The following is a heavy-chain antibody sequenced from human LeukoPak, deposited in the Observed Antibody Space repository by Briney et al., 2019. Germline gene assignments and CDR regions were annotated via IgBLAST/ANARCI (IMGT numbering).Heavy chain of an antibody. Sequence: GGSLRLSCAASGFTFSSYDIHWVRQATGKGLEWVSAIGTAGDTYYPGSVKGRFTISRENAKNSLYLQMNSLRAGDTAVYYCARALRGSGSLPDYWGQGTLVTVSS. V-gene: IGHV3-13*04. CDR3: ARALRGSGSLPDY. CDR2: IGTAGDT. CDR1: GFTFSSYD. J-gene: IGHJ4*02. D-gene: IGHD3-10*01.